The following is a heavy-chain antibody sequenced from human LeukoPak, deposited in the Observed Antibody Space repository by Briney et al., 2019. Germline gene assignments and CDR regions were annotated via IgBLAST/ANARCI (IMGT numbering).Heavy chain of an antibody. V-gene: IGHV3-13*01. Sequence: GGSLRLSCAASGFTFSSYDMHWVRQATGKGPEWVSAIGTAGDTYYPGSVKGRFTISRENAKNSLYLQMNSLRAGDTAVYYCARGINYYDSSAYYFDYWGQGTLVTVSS. CDR3: ARGINYYDSSAYYFDY. CDR1: GFTFSSYD. D-gene: IGHD3-22*01. CDR2: IGTAGDT. J-gene: IGHJ4*02.